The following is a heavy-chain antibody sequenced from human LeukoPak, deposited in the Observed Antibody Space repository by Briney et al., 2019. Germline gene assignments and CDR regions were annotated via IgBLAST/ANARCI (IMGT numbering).Heavy chain of an antibody. Sequence: PSETLSLTCTVSGGSISSYYWSWIRQPPGKGLEWIGFGYYSGSTNYSPSLKSRVTISVDTSRNEFSLKLSSVTAADTTVYYCARGVEYGSSSYYNYMDVWGKGTTVTVSS. J-gene: IGHJ6*03. V-gene: IGHV4-59*01. CDR3: ARGVEYGSSSYYNYMDV. CDR2: GYYSGST. D-gene: IGHD6-6*01. CDR1: GGSISSYY.